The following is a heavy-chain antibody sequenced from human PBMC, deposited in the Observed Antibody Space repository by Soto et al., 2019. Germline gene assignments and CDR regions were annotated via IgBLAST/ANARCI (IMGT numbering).Heavy chain of an antibody. J-gene: IGHJ4*02. CDR3: ARDGSSATPFDY. CDR2: IWYDGSNK. V-gene: IGHV3-33*01. Sequence: QVQLVESGGGVVQPGRSLRLSCAASGFTFSSYGMHWVRQAPGKGLEWVAVIWYDGSNKYYADSVKGRFTISRDNSKNPLYLQMNSLRAEDTAVYYCARDGSSATPFDYWGQGTLVTVSS. CDR1: GFTFSSYG.